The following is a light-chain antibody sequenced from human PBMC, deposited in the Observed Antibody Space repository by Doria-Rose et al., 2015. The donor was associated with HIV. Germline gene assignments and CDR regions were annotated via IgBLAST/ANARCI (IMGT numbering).Light chain of an antibody. Sequence: TQSPESLGMSLGERATLNCKSNQSLLYTSKNYLAWYQQKQGQPPKLLIYWASTRQSGVPARFSGSGSGTDFTLTISSLEAEDVAVYYCQQYYDTPSFGPGTTVDIK. CDR1: QSLLYTSKNY. J-gene: IGKJ3*01. V-gene: IGKV4-1*01. CDR2: WAS. CDR3: QQYYDTPS.